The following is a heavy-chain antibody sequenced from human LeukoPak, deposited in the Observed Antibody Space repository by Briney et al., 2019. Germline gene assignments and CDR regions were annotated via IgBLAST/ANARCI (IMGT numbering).Heavy chain of an antibody. CDR3: AGARSILTGYYLN. V-gene: IGHV5-10-1*01. J-gene: IGHJ4*02. Sequence: GEPLKISCQGSGYSFTSYWISWVRQMPGKGLEWMGRIDPSDSYTNYSPSFQGHVTISADKSISTAYLQWSSLKASDTAMYYCAGARSILTGYYLNWGQGTLVTVSS. D-gene: IGHD3-9*01. CDR1: GYSFTSYW. CDR2: IDPSDSYT.